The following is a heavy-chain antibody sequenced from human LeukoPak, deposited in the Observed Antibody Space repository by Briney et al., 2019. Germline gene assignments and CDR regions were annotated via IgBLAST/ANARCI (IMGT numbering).Heavy chain of an antibody. CDR1: GGTFSSYA. Sequence: GASVTVSCTASGGTFSSYAISWVRQAPGQGLEWMGGIIPIFGTANYAQKFQGRVTITADESTSTAYMELSSLRSEDTAVYYCASWVRESPPFGAAHYYYYGMDVWGQGTTVTVSS. J-gene: IGHJ6*02. V-gene: IGHV1-69*13. CDR2: IIPIFGTA. CDR3: ASWVRESPPFGAAHYYYYGMDV. D-gene: IGHD3-10*01.